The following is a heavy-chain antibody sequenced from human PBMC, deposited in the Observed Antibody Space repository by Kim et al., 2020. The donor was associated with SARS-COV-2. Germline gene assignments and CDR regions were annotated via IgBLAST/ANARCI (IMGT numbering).Heavy chain of an antibody. V-gene: IGHV4-59*01. J-gene: IGHJ6*02. CDR1: GDSISSYY. D-gene: IGHD2-15*01. Sequence: SETLSLTCTVSGDSISSYYWTWIRQPPGKRLEWIGYVYYTGSTNYNPSLKSRVTISVDTSKNQFSLKLSSVTAADTAVYYCARHYCTGGSCYHYYGMDIWGQGTTVTVS. CDR2: VYYTGST. CDR3: ARHYCTGGSCYHYYGMDI.